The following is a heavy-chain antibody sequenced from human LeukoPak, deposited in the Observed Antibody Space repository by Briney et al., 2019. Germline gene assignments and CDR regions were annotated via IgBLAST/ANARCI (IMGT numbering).Heavy chain of an antibody. J-gene: IGHJ6*02. D-gene: IGHD5-12*01. CDR1: GGTFSSYA. V-gene: IGHV1-69*04. CDR3: ARGGYEREDYYYGMDV. CDR2: IIPILGIA. Sequence: ASVKVSCKASGGTFSSYAISWVRQAPGQGLEWMGRIIPILGIANYAQKFQGRVTITADKSTSTAYMELSSLRSEDTAVYYCARGGYEREDYYYGMDVWGQGTTVTVSS.